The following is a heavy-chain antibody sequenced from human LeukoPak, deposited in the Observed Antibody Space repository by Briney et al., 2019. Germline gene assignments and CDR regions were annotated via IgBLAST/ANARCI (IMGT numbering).Heavy chain of an antibody. CDR2: IGYSRST. CDR3: ARSKDYDILTGYYYYYSMDV. Sequence: PSETLSLTCTVSGGSISSYYWSWIRQPPGKGLEWIGYIGYSRSTNYNPSLKSRVTISVDTSKNQFSLKLSSVTAADTAVYYCARSKDYDILTGYYYYYSMDVWGQGTTVTVSS. J-gene: IGHJ6*02. D-gene: IGHD3-9*01. V-gene: IGHV4-59*01. CDR1: GGSISSYY.